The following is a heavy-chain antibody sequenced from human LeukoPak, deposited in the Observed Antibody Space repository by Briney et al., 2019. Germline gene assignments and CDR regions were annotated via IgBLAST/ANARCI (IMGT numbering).Heavy chain of an antibody. Sequence: GGSLRLSCAGSGFTLSSNWMHWVRQAPGKGLVWVSRIYSDGSRTNYADSVKGRFTISGDNAKNTQYLQMNSLRAEDTAVYYCARAQWRTFGGVIAPFDYWGQGTLVTVSS. J-gene: IGHJ4*02. CDR3: ARAQWRTFGGVIAPFDY. CDR2: IYSDGSRT. D-gene: IGHD3-16*02. CDR1: GFTLSSNW. V-gene: IGHV3-74*01.